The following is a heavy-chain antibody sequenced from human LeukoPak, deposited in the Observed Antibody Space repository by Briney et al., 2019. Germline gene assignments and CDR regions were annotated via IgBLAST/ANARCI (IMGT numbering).Heavy chain of an antibody. CDR2: IYHSGST. J-gene: IGHJ5*02. Sequence: SETLSLTCAVSGGSISSSNWWSWVRQPPGKGLEWIGEIYHSGSTNYNPSLKSRVTISVDKSKNQFSLKLSSVTAADTAVYYCASIYYYDSAPFDPWGQGTLVTVSS. CDR3: ASIYYYDSAPFDP. D-gene: IGHD3-22*01. CDR1: GGSISSSNW. V-gene: IGHV4-4*02.